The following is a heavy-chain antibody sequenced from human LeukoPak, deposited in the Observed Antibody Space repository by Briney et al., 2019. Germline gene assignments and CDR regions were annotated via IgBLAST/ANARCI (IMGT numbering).Heavy chain of an antibody. CDR2: ISAYNGNT. CDR3: ARGPDYDFWSGSNWFDP. CDR1: GYTFTSYG. D-gene: IGHD3-3*01. V-gene: IGHV1-18*01. Sequence: PGASVKVSCKASGYTFTSYGNSWVRQAPGQGLEWMGWISAYNGNTNYAQKLQGRVTMTTDTSTSTAYMELRSLRSDDTAVYYCARGPDYDFWSGSNWFDPWGQGTLVTVSS. J-gene: IGHJ5*02.